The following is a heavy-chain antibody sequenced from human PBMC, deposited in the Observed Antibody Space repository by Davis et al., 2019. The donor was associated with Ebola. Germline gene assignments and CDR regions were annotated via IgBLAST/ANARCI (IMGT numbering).Heavy chain of an antibody. J-gene: IGHJ6*03. CDR2: MNPNSGNT. D-gene: IGHD2-2*02. CDR1: GYTFTSYD. Sequence: ASVKVSCKASGYTFTSYDINWVRQATGQGLEWMGWMNPNSGNTGYAQKFQSRVTMTRNTSISTAYMELSSLRSEDTAVYYCARDGVYCSSTSCYTGGVYYYYYMDVWGKRTTVTVSS. CDR3: ARDGVYCSSTSCYTGGVYYYYYMDV. V-gene: IGHV1-8*01.